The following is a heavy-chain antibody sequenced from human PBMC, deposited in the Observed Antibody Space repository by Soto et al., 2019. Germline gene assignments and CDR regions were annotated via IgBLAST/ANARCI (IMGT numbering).Heavy chain of an antibody. V-gene: IGHV3-33*01. CDR1: GFTFSSYG. J-gene: IGHJ3*02. CDR3: ARESSVAVAGYDASDI. CDR2: IWYDGSNK. Sequence: GGSLRLSCAASGFTFSSYGMHWVRQAPGKGLEWVAVIWYDGSNKYYADSVKGRFTISRDNSKNTLYLQMNSLRAEDTAVYYCARESSVAVAGYDASDIWGQGTMVTVPS. D-gene: IGHD6-19*01.